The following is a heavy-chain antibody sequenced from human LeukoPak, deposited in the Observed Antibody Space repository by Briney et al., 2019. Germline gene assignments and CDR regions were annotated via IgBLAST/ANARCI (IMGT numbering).Heavy chain of an antibody. J-gene: IGHJ4*02. CDR3: ARSSSGTYHY. Sequence: EASVKVSCKTSGYNFASFTMHCLRQAPGQSPEWMGSINGDNGNTKYSEKFQGRVTFTRDTSASSAYMELSRLRSEDTAVYYCARSSSGTYHYWGQGTLVTVSS. CDR1: GYNFASFT. CDR2: INGDNGNT. D-gene: IGHD3-10*01. V-gene: IGHV1-3*01.